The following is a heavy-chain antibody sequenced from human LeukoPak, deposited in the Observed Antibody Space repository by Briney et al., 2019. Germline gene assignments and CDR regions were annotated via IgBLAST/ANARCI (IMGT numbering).Heavy chain of an antibody. CDR2: INPDSGYK. V-gene: IGHV1-2*06. CDR3: ARAGPGGDCRGYGCHHDNWYFDL. J-gene: IGHJ2*01. D-gene: IGHD2-21*01. Sequence: ASVKVSCKASGYTFIGYYIHWVRQAPGQGLEWMGRINPDSGYKNYAQKIQGRITLTADTSINTASMELNGLRSDDTAVYYCARAGPGGDCRGYGCHHDNWYFDLWGRGTLVHVSS. CDR1: GYTFIGYY.